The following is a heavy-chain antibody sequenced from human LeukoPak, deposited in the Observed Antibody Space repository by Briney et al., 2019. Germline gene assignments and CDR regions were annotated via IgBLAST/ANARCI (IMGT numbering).Heavy chain of an antibody. V-gene: IGHV3-11*01. CDR1: GFTFSDYY. CDR2: ISGGGRTI. Sequence: PGGSLRLSCAASGFTFSDYYMSWIRQAPGKGLEWISYISGGGRTIYYADSVKGRFTISRDNSKNTLYLQMNSLRAEDTAVYYCAKWGGVVPAAIPDYWGQGTLVTASS. D-gene: IGHD2-2*01. J-gene: IGHJ4*02. CDR3: AKWGGVVPAAIPDY.